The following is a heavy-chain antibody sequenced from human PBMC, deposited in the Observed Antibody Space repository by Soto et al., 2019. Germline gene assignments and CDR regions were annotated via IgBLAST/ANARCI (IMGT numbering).Heavy chain of an antibody. D-gene: IGHD5-18*01. V-gene: IGHV5-51*01. J-gene: IGHJ6*02. CDR3: AKEMGGIQLWFFYSYGMDV. CDR2: IYPGDSDT. CDR1: GYSVTSYW. Sequence: GESLNISCKGSGYSVTSYWIGWVRQMPGKGLEWMGIIYPGDSDTRYSPSFQGQVTISADKSISTAYLQWSSLKASDTAVYYCAKEMGGIQLWFFYSYGMDVWGQGTTVTVSS.